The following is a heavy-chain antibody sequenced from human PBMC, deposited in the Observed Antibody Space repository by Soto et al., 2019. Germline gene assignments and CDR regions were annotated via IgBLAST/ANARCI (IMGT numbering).Heavy chain of an antibody. CDR2: TSYDGSNK. CDR3: ATGFSVVVTTSRFDY. D-gene: IGHD3-22*01. J-gene: IGHJ4*02. CDR1: GFTFSSYV. V-gene: IGHV3-30*03. Sequence: ESGGGVVPPGRSLRLSCAASGFTFSSYVMHWVRQAPGKGLEWVAVTSYDGSNKKYADSVKGRFTISRDNFKNTLYVQMNSLRLEDTAMYYCATGFSVVVTTSRFDYWGQGTLVTVSS.